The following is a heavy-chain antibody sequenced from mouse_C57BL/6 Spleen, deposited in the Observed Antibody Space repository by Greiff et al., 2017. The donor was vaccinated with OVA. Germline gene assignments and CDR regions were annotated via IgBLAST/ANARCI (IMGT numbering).Heavy chain of an antibody. CDR1: GYTFTSYW. D-gene: IGHD1-1*01. J-gene: IGHJ4*01. CDR2: INPSNGGT. Sequence: VQLQQPGTELVKPGASVKLSCKASGYTFTSYWMHWVKRRPGQGLEWIGNINPSNGGTNYNEKFKSKATLTVDKSSSTAYMQLSSLTSEDSAVYYCARPYYYGSRALAMDYWGQGTSVTVSS. CDR3: ARPYYYGSRALAMDY. V-gene: IGHV1-53*01.